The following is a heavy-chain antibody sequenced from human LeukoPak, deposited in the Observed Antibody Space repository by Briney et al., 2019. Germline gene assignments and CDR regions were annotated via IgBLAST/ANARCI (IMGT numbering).Heavy chain of an antibody. CDR2: IDGDGKTI. D-gene: IGHD3-3*01. V-gene: IGHV3-74*01. CDR1: GFTFNSYW. Sequence: GGSLRLSCAASGFTFNSYWMHWVRQAAGKGLVWVSRIDGDGKTIDYADSVKGRFTISRDNAKDTLYLQMSRLRDEDTAVYYCVSDLCGGDDQWGRGTLVTVSS. CDR3: VSDLCGGDDQ. J-gene: IGHJ5*02.